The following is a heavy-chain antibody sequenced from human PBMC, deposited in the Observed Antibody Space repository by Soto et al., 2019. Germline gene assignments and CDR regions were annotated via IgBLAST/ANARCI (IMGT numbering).Heavy chain of an antibody. J-gene: IGHJ5*02. Sequence: QVQLQESGPGLVKPSGTLSLTCAVSGGSIRSSNWWSWVRQPPGKGLEWMGEIYNSGSTNYNPSPKSRVTISVDKSKNQFSLKLSSVPAADTAVYYCARHVLLWFGELFHNSFDPWGQGTLVTVSS. V-gene: IGHV4-4*02. CDR3: ARHVLLWFGELFHNSFDP. D-gene: IGHD3-10*01. CDR1: GGSIRSSNW. CDR2: IYNSGST.